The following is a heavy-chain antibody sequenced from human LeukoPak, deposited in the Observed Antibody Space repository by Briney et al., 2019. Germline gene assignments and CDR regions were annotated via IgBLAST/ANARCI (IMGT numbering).Heavy chain of an antibody. D-gene: IGHD5-18*01. CDR3: ARDPGYSSPRGDY. J-gene: IGHJ4*02. V-gene: IGHV1-2*02. CDR2: INPNSGGT. CDR1: GYTFTDYF. Sequence: GESLKISCKASGYTFTDYFMHWVRQAPGQGLEWMGWINPNSGGTRYAQKFQGRVTMTRDTSISTAYMELSRLRSDDTAVYYCARDPGYSSPRGDYWGQGTLVTVSS.